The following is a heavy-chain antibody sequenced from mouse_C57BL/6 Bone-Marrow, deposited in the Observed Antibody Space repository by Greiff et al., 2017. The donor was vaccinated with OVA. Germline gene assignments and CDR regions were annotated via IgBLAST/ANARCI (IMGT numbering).Heavy chain of an antibody. V-gene: IGHV1-4*01. CDR2: INPSSGYT. Sequence: QVQLQQSGAELARPGASVKMSCKASGYTFTSYTMHWVKQRPGQGLEWIGYINPSSGYTKYNQKFKDKATLTADKSSSTAYMQLSSLTSEDSAVYYCARGLTGFWFAYWGQGTLVTVSA. CDR1: GYTFTSYT. D-gene: IGHD4-1*01. J-gene: IGHJ3*01. CDR3: ARGLTGFWFAY.